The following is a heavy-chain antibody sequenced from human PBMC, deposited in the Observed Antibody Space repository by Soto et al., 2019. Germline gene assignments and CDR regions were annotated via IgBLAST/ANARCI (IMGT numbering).Heavy chain of an antibody. CDR1: RFTFSSYA. CDR3: ARARYSGSYRAIPFDY. CDR2: ISFDGSNK. V-gene: IGHV3-30-3*01. J-gene: IGHJ4*02. D-gene: IGHD1-26*01. Sequence: PGGSLRLSCAASRFTFSSYAMHWVRQAPGKGLEWVAVISFDGSNKYYADSVKGRFTISRDNSKNTLYLQMNSLRAEDTAVYYCARARYSGSYRAIPFDYWGQGTPVTVSS.